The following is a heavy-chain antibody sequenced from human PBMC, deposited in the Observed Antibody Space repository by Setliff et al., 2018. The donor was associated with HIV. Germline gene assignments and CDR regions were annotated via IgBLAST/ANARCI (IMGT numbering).Heavy chain of an antibody. Sequence: SETLSLTCTVSGGSISSGYYYWSWIRQHPGKGLEWIGRIYTSGSTNYNPSLKSRVTMSVDTSKNQFSLKLSSVTAADTAVYYCASGGPLGWVRGVSNWFDPWGQGALVTVSS. D-gene: IGHD3-10*01. CDR2: IYTSGST. CDR1: GGSISSGYYY. CDR3: ASGGPLGWVRGVSNWFDP. J-gene: IGHJ5*02. V-gene: IGHV4-61*02.